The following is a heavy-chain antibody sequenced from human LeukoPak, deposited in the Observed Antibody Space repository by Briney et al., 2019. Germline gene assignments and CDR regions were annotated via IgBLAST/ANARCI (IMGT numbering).Heavy chain of an antibody. Sequence: PGGTLRLSCAASGFTFSSHAMSWVRQAPGKGLEWVSGISGSGGKTYYADSVKGRFTISRDNSKNTLYLQMNSLRAEDTAVYYCAKAGGWYIFDYWGQGTLVTVSS. CDR3: AKAGGWYIFDY. CDR1: GFTFSSHA. D-gene: IGHD6-19*01. CDR2: ISGSGGKT. V-gene: IGHV3-23*01. J-gene: IGHJ4*02.